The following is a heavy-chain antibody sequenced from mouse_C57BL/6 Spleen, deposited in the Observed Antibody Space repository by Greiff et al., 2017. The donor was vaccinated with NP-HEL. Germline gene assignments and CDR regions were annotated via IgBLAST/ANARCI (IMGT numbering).Heavy chain of an antibody. CDR3: ARKVDYGSSYYFDY. V-gene: IGHV1-80*01. J-gene: IGHJ2*01. CDR2: IYPGDGDT. CDR1: GYAFSSYW. D-gene: IGHD1-1*01. Sequence: QVQLKESGAELVKPGASVKISCKASGYAFSSYWMNWVKQRPGKGLEWIGQIYPGDGDTNYNGKFKGKATLTVDKSSSTAYMQLSSLTSEDSAVYFCARKVDYGSSYYFDYWGQGTTLTVSS.